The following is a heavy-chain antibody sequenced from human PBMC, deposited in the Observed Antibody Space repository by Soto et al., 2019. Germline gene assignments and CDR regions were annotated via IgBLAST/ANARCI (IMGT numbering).Heavy chain of an antibody. J-gene: IGHJ6*02. CDR3: ARDLWGYCGTDCYPLDV. Sequence: QVQLQESGPGLVKPSETLSLTCTVSGGSISRYYWSWIRQPPGKGLEWIGYMYNTGSTVYNPPFKXPXTXSVXTSKNQFSLKLNSVTAADTAVYYCARDLWGYCGTDCYPLDVWGQGTTVTVSS. CDR2: MYNTGST. D-gene: IGHD2-21*02. V-gene: IGHV4-59*01. CDR1: GGSISRYY.